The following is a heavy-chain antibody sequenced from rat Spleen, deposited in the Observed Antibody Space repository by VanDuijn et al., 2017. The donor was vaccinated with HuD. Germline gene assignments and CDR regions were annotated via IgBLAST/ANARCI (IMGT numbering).Heavy chain of an antibody. D-gene: IGHD1-11*01. Sequence: EVQLVESGGDLVQPGRSLKLSCAASGFTFSDYYMAWVRQAPTKGLEWVASISYAGGDNSYYRDSVKGRFTISRDNAKSTLYLQMNSLRSEDTATYYCAMTPEGYLEYWGQGVMVTVSS. V-gene: IGHV5S23*01. CDR2: ISYAGGDNS. CDR1: GFTFSDYY. CDR3: AMTPEGYLEY. J-gene: IGHJ2*01.